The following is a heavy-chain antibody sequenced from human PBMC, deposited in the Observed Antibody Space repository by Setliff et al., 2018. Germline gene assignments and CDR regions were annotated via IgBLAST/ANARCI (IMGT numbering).Heavy chain of an antibody. V-gene: IGHV5-51*01. CDR2: IYPGDSDT. CDR3: VRHPYYDSSGYYSYFDY. D-gene: IGHD3-22*01. Sequence: GESLKISCKDSGYIFTNYWIGWVRQMPGKGLEWMGIIYPGDSDTKYSPSFQGQVTMSADKSINTAYLHWTSLKASDTAMYYCVRHPYYDSSGYYSYFDYWGQGALVTVSS. J-gene: IGHJ4*02. CDR1: GYIFTNYW.